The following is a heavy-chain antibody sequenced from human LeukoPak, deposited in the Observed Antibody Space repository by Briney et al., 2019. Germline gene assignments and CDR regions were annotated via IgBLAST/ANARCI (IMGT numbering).Heavy chain of an antibody. CDR1: GYTLTELS. J-gene: IGHJ3*02. V-gene: IGHV1-24*01. CDR2: FDPEDGET. CDR3: ATESYYIWGSYRYYRSSYAFDI. D-gene: IGHD3-16*02. Sequence: ASVKVSCKVSGYTLTELSMHWVRHAPGKGLGWMGGFDPEDGETIYAQKFQGRVTMTEDTSTDTAYMELSSLRSEYTAVYYCATESYYIWGSYRYYRSSYAFDIWGQGTMVTVSS.